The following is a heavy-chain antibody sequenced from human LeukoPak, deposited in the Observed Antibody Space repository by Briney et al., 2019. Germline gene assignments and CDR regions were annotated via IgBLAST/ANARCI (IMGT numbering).Heavy chain of an antibody. J-gene: IGHJ4*02. CDR3: AKVAKYYYGPETYYFFEQ. CDR1: GFIFSSYN. D-gene: IGHD3-10*01. V-gene: IGHV3-21*01. Sequence: GGSLRLSCAASGFIFSSYNMNWVRQAPGKGLEWVSSISSSSSYKNYADSVKGRFTISRDNAKNSLYLQMNSLRVEDTAIYYCAKVAKYYYGPETYYFFEQWGQGTPVTASS. CDR2: ISSSSSYK.